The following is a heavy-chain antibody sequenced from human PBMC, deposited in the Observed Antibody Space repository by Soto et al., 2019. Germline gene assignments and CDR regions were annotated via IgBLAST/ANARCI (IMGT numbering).Heavy chain of an antibody. D-gene: IGHD2-15*01. V-gene: IGHV4-59*08. CDR3: ARGTPSPLIVRSSRGPWFDP. Sequence: SETLYLTCTVSGGSISSYYWSWIRQPPGKGLEWIGYMYYGGRTNYNPSLKSRVTISVDTSKMQVSLKLSSVTAADTAVYFCARGTPSPLIVRSSRGPWFDPWGQGTLVTVPS. CDR1: GGSISSYY. CDR2: MYYGGRT. J-gene: IGHJ5*02.